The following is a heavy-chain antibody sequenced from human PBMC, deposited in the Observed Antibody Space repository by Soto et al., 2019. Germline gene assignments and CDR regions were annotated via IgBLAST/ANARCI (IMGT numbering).Heavy chain of an antibody. CDR2: ISSSSSYI. D-gene: IGHD2-2*03. Sequence: EVQLVESGGGLVKPGGSLRLSCAASGFTFSSYSINWVRQAPGKGLEWVSSISSSSSYIYYADSVKGRFTISRDNAKNSLYLQMNSLRAEDTAVYYCARWVDIVVVPAAIPSVNYYYGMDVWGQGTTVTVSS. CDR3: ARWVDIVVVPAAIPSVNYYYGMDV. J-gene: IGHJ6*02. CDR1: GFTFSSYS. V-gene: IGHV3-21*01.